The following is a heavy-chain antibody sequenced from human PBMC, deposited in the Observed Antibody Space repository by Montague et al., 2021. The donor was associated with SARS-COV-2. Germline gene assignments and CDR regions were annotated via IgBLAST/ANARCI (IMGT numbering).Heavy chain of an antibody. Sequence: SETLSLTRTVSGGSISSSSYYWGWIRQPPGKGLEWIGNIFYSGSTYYNTSLKSRVTISVDTSKNQFSLRLSSVTAADTAVYYCARLPYFYDSTHALDIWGQGTMVTVSS. CDR1: GGSISSSSYY. CDR2: IFYSGST. V-gene: IGHV4-39*01. CDR3: ARLPYFYDSTHALDI. D-gene: IGHD3-22*01. J-gene: IGHJ3*02.